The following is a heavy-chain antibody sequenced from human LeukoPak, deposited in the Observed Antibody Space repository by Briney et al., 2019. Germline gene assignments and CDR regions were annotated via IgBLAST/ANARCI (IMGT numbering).Heavy chain of an antibody. CDR3: ARAGEGYGYNWFDP. CDR1: GYSISSGYY. V-gene: IGHV4-38-2*01. J-gene: IGHJ5*02. CDR2: IYHSGST. Sequence: SSETLSLTCAVSGYSISSGYYWGWIRQPPGQGLEWIGSIYHSGSTYYNPSLKSRVTISVDTSKNQFSLKLSSVTAADTAVYYCARAGEGYGYNWFDPWGQGTLVTVFS. D-gene: IGHD2-15*01.